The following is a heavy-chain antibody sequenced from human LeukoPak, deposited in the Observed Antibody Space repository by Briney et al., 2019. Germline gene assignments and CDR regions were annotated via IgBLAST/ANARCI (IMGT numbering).Heavy chain of an antibody. J-gene: IGHJ4*02. D-gene: IGHD3-22*01. CDR3: ALTYYYDSSGYQDY. Sequence: SGPTLVNPTQTLTLTCTFSGFSLSTSGVGVGWIRQPPGKALEWLALIYWNDDKRYSPSLKSRLTITKDTSENQVVPTMTNMDPVDTATYYCALTYYYDSSGYQDYWGQGTLVTVSS. V-gene: IGHV2-5*01. CDR2: IYWNDDK. CDR1: GFSLSTSGVG.